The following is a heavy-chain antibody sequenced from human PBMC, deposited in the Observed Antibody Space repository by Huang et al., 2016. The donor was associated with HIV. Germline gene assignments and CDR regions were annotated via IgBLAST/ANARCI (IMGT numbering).Heavy chain of an antibody. D-gene: IGHD3-10*01. Sequence: QVQLVESGGGVVELGRSLRVSCAASGFSFSDSGMHWVRQGPGKGLEWVGVISYDVRNKFYEYSVKGRFTIARDNSKNTVYLQMNSLRAGDTAVYYCAKDRRAYYYCSGIEYWGQGARVTVSS. J-gene: IGHJ4*02. V-gene: IGHV3-30*18. CDR1: GFSFSDSG. CDR2: ISYDVRNK. CDR3: AKDRRAYYYCSGIEY.